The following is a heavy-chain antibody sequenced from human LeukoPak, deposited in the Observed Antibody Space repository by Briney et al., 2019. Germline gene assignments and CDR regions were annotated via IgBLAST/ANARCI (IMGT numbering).Heavy chain of an antibody. CDR3: AKLAKYFYGSETFYFFEH. D-gene: IGHD3-10*01. Sequence: PGGSLRLSCAASGFTFRNYWMSWVRQAPGKGPEWVANIKQDGSEKYYVDSVKGRFTISRDYGKNSLYLQMNSLRVEDTAVYYCAKLAKYFYGSETFYFFEHWGQGTPVTASS. CDR1: GFTFRNYW. J-gene: IGHJ4*02. CDR2: IKQDGSEK. V-gene: IGHV3-7*01.